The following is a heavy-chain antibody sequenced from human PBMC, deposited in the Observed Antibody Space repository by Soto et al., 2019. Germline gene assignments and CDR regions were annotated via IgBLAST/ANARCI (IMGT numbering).Heavy chain of an antibody. J-gene: IGHJ4*02. D-gene: IGHD6-6*01. CDR2: IKQDGSEK. Sequence: GESLKISCAASGFSFSTYWMTWVRQAPGKGLEWVANIKQDGSEKHYVDSVKGRFTISRDNAKNSLYLQMNSLRAEDTAVYYCARVYTRSSDYWGQGTLVTVSS. CDR1: GFSFSTYW. V-gene: IGHV3-7*01. CDR3: ARVYTRSSDY.